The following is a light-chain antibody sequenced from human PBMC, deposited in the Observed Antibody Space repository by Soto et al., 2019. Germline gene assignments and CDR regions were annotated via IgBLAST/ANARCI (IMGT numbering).Light chain of an antibody. V-gene: IGKV3-20*01. CDR2: GAS. J-gene: IGKJ1*01. Sequence: EIVLTQSPGILSLSPGERATLSCRASQSVSSSYLAWYQQKPGQAPSLLIYGASSRATGIPGRFGGSGSGTDFTLTITRLEPEDFAVYYCQQYGDSRWVFGQGTKVEIK. CDR1: QSVSSSY. CDR3: QQYGDSRWV.